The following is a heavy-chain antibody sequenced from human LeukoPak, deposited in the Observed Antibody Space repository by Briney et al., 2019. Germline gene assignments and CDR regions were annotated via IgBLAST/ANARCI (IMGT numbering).Heavy chain of an antibody. CDR2: IYYSGST. CDR3: ARVYYSNSYDYWYFDL. CDR1: GYSISSGYY. V-gene: IGHV4-38-2*02. D-gene: IGHD6-13*01. J-gene: IGHJ2*01. Sequence: SETLSLTCTVSGYSISSGYYWGWIRQPPGKGLEWIGSIYYSGSTYYNPSLKGRVTISVDTSKNQFSLKLSSVTAADTAVYYCARVYYSNSYDYWYFDLWGRGTLVTVSS.